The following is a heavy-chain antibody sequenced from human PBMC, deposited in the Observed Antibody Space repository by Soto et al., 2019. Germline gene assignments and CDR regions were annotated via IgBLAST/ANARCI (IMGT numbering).Heavy chain of an antibody. Sequence: QVQLQQWGAGLLKPSETLSLTCAVYGGSFSGYYWSWIRQPPGKGLEWIGEINHSGSTNYNPSLKSRVTXXVXTXXNQFSLKLSSVTAADTAVYYCARGDTAGSARYMDVWGQGTTVTVSS. CDR2: INHSGST. J-gene: IGHJ6*02. V-gene: IGHV4-34*01. CDR1: GGSFSGYY. D-gene: IGHD5-18*01. CDR3: ARGDTAGSARYMDV.